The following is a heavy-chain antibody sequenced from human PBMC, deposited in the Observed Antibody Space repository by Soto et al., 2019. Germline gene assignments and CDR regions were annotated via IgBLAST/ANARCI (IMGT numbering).Heavy chain of an antibody. V-gene: IGHV4-59*01. D-gene: IGHD6-13*01. CDR1: GGSISSYY. CDR3: ACAIAAAGCDLAL. Sequence: PPETLHLTYTVSGGSISSYYWSCIRQPPWKGLEWIGYIYSSGSSNYNPSLKSRVTISVDTSKNRFSLKLSSVTAADTAVYYCACAIAAAGCDLALWGQGTVVTVSS. J-gene: IGHJ4*02. CDR2: IYSSGSS.